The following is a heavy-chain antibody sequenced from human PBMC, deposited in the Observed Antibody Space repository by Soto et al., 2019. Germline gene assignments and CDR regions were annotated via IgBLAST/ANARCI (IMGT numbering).Heavy chain of an antibody. CDR1: GFTFSSYG. CDR2: IWYDGSNK. CDR3: ARDRVYYDILTGYYPWYFDY. J-gene: IGHJ4*02. Sequence: GGSLRLSCAASGFTFSSYGMHWVRQAPGKGLEWVAVIWYDGSNKYYADSVKGRFTISRDNSKNTLYLQMNSLRAEDTAVYYCARDRVYYDILTGYYPWYFDYWGQGTLVTVSS. V-gene: IGHV3-33*01. D-gene: IGHD3-9*01.